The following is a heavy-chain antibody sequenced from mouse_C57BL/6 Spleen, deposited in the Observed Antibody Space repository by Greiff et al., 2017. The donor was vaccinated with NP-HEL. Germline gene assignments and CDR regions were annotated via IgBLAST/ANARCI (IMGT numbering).Heavy chain of an antibody. Sequence: EVKLQESGGGLVKPGGSLKLSCAASGFTFSDYGMHWVRQAPEKGLEWVAYISSGSSTIYYADTVKGRFTISRDNAKNTLFLQMTSLRSEDTAMYYCARSSWSYFDYWGQGTTLTVSS. J-gene: IGHJ2*01. V-gene: IGHV5-17*01. CDR2: ISSGSSTI. CDR1: GFTFSDYG. CDR3: ARSSWSYFDY. D-gene: IGHD1-3*01.